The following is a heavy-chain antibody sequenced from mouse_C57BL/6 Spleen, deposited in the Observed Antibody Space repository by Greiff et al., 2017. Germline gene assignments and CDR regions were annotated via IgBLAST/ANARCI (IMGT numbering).Heavy chain of an antibody. Sequence: DVMLVESGGDLVKPGGSLKLSCAASGFTFSSYGMSWVRQTPDKRLEWVATISSGGSYTYYPDSVKGRFTISRDNAKNTLYLQMSSLKSEDTAMYYGARPPGTTVEAWFAYWGQGTLVTVSA. CDR2: ISSGGSYT. CDR3: ARPPGTTVEAWFAY. V-gene: IGHV5-6*02. CDR1: GFTFSSYG. D-gene: IGHD1-1*01. J-gene: IGHJ3*01.